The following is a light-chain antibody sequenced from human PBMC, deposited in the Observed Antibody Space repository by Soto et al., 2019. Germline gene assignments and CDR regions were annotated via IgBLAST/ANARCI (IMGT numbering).Light chain of an antibody. Sequence: DIVMTQTPLSLSVTPGQPASISCKSSQSLVFSDGKTYFYWYLQKPGQPPQLLIYGVSNRFSGVPDRFSGSASGTDFTLKISRVEAEDIGIYYCMQTVQFPWTFGQGTKVEIK. CDR1: QSLVFSDGKTY. CDR3: MQTVQFPWT. CDR2: GVS. J-gene: IGKJ1*01. V-gene: IGKV2D-29*01.